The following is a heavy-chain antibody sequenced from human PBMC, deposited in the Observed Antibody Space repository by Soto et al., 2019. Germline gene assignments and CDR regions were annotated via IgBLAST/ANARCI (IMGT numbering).Heavy chain of an antibody. CDR2: ISYDGSNK. V-gene: IGHV3-30*18. CDR3: AKDEGYCTNGVCSSGSY. D-gene: IGHD2-8*01. CDR1: GFTFSSYG. Sequence: GGSLRLSCAASGFTFSSYGMHWVRQAPGKGLEWVAVISYDGSNKYYADSVKGRFTISRDNSKNTLYLQMNSLRAEDTAVYYCAKDEGYCTNGVCSSGSYWGQGTLVTVSS. J-gene: IGHJ4*02.